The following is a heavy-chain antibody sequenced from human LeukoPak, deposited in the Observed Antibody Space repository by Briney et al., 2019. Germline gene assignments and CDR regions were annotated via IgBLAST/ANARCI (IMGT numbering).Heavy chain of an antibody. D-gene: IGHD2-8*01. CDR3: ARNHRYCTNGVCYPNWFDP. CDR2: IYYSGST. V-gene: IGHV4-59*12. J-gene: IGHJ5*02. CDR1: GGSISSYY. Sequence: SETQSLTCTVSGGSISSYYWSWIRQPPGKGLEWIGYIYYSGSTNYNPSLKSRVTISVDTSKNQFSLKLSSVTAADTAVYYCARNHRYCTNGVCYPNWFDPWGQGTLVTVSS.